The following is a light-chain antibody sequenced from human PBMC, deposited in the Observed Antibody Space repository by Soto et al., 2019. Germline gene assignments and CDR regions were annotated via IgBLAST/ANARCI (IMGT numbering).Light chain of an antibody. V-gene: IGKV3-15*01. Sequence: EIVMTQSPATLSVSPVERATLSCMASQSVSSNLAWYQQKPGQAPRLLIYGASTRATGIPARFSGSGSGTEFTLSIGSLQSEDFAVYYCQQYNDWPPTFGQGTKVDIK. CDR1: QSVSSN. CDR2: GAS. CDR3: QQYNDWPPT. J-gene: IGKJ1*01.